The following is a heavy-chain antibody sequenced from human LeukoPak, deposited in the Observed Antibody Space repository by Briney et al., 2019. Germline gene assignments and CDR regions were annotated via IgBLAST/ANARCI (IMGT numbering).Heavy chain of an antibody. D-gene: IGHD5-18*01. V-gene: IGHV1-2*06. CDR3: ARDTAMVPDAYFDY. Sequence: ASVKVSCKASGYTFTGYYMRWVRQAPGQGLEWMGRINPNSGGTNYAQKFQGRVTMTRDTSISTAYMELSRLRSDDTAVYYCARDTAMVPDAYFDYWGQGTLVTVSS. CDR2: INPNSGGT. J-gene: IGHJ4*02. CDR1: GYTFTGYY.